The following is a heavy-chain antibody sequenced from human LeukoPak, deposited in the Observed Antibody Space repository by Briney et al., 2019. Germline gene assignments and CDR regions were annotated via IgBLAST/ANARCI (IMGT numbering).Heavy chain of an antibody. Sequence: GRSLRLSCAASGFTFSSYGMHWVRQAPGKGLEWVAVISYDGSNKYYADSVKGRFTISRDNSMNTLYLQMNSLRAEDTAVYYCARGSSVVALDWGQGTLVTVSS. CDR2: ISYDGSNK. V-gene: IGHV3-30*03. CDR1: GFTFSSYG. J-gene: IGHJ4*02. D-gene: IGHD2-15*01. CDR3: ARGSSVVALD.